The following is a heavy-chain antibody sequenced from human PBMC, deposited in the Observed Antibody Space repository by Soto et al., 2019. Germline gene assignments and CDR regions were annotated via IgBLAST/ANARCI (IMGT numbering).Heavy chain of an antibody. CDR2: ISGSGGST. J-gene: IGHJ4*02. CDR1: GFTFSSYV. Sequence: PGGSLRLSCAASGFTFSSYVMSWFRQAPGKGLEWVSTISGSGGSTYSADSVKGRFTISRDNSKNTLYVQMNSLRVEDTAVYYCARWGGFNAGFDYWGQGTLVTVSS. D-gene: IGHD6-25*01. V-gene: IGHV3-23*01. CDR3: ARWGGFNAGFDY.